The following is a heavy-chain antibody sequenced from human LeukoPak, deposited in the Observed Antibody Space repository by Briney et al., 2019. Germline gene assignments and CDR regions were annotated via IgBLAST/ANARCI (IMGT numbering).Heavy chain of an antibody. CDR1: GYTFTSYA. Sequence: ASVKVSCKASGYTFTSYAMHWVRQAPGQRLEWMGGIIPIFGTANYAQKFQGRVTITADESTSTAYMELSSLRSEDTAVYYCAFTPPKYCSSTSCYRNWFDPWGQGTLVTVSS. J-gene: IGHJ5*02. D-gene: IGHD2-2*01. V-gene: IGHV1-69*13. CDR3: AFTPPKYCSSTSCYRNWFDP. CDR2: IIPIFGTA.